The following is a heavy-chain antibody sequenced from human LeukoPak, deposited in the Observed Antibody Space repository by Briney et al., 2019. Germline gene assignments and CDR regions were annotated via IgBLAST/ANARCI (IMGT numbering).Heavy chain of an antibody. D-gene: IGHD3-16*01. CDR1: GYTFTSYG. CDR2: ISAYNGNT. V-gene: IGHV1-18*01. Sequence: ASVKVSCKASGYTFTSYGISWVRQAPGQGLEWMGWISAYNGNTNHAQKLQGRVTMTTDTSTSTAYMELRSLRSDDTAVYYCARPEGYDYVWGSPYYFDYWGQGTLVTVSS. J-gene: IGHJ4*02. CDR3: ARPEGYDYVWGSPYYFDY.